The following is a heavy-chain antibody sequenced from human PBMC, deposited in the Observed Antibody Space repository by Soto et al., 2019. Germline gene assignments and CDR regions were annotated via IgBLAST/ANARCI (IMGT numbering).Heavy chain of an antibody. CDR1: GYTFTSYG. Sequence: QVQLVQSGAEVKKPGASVKVSCKASGYTFTSYGISWVRQAPGQGLEWMGWISAYNGNTNYAQKLQGRVTMTTDTSTSTAYMELRSLRSDDTAVYYCARGCSSTSCYTFRFPDAFDIWGQGTMVTVSS. J-gene: IGHJ3*02. D-gene: IGHD2-2*02. CDR2: ISAYNGNT. V-gene: IGHV1-18*01. CDR3: ARGCSSTSCYTFRFPDAFDI.